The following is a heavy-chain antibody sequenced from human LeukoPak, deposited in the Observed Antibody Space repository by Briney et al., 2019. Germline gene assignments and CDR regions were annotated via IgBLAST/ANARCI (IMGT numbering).Heavy chain of an antibody. Sequence: GGSLRLSCAASGFTFSSYVMSWVRQAPGKGLEWVSAISGSGGSTNYADSVKARFTISRDNSKNTLYLQMNSLRAEDTAVYYCARGEQLEAYWGQGTLVTVSS. CDR1: GFTFSSYV. V-gene: IGHV3-23*01. D-gene: IGHD6-6*01. CDR2: ISGSGGST. CDR3: ARGEQLEAY. J-gene: IGHJ4*02.